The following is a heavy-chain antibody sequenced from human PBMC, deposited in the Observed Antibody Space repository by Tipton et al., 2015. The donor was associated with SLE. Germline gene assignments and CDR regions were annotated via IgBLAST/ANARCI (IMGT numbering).Heavy chain of an antibody. D-gene: IGHD3-3*01. CDR2: IYYSGST. Sequence: LRLSCTVSGGSISSGDYYWSWIRQPPGKGLEWIGYIYYSGSTTYNPSLKSRVTISVDTSRNQFSLKLSSVTAADTAVYYCARGSTIFGMRWFDPWGQGTLVIVSS. J-gene: IGHJ5*02. CDR3: ARGSTIFGMRWFDP. V-gene: IGHV4-30-4*01. CDR1: GGSISSGDYY.